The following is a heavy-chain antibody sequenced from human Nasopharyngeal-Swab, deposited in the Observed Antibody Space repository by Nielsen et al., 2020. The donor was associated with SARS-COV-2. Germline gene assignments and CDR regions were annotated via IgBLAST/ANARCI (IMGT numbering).Heavy chain of an antibody. J-gene: IGHJ6*02. D-gene: IGHD4-17*01. CDR3: ASADYGAYYYGMDV. CDR2: ISYDGSNK. V-gene: IGHV3-30-3*01. CDR1: GFTFSSYA. Sequence: GGSLRLSCAASGFTFSSYAMHWVRQAPGTGLEWVAVISYDGSNKYYADSVKGRFTISRDNSKNTLYLQMNSLRAEDTAVYYCASADYGAYYYGMDVWGRGTTVTVSS.